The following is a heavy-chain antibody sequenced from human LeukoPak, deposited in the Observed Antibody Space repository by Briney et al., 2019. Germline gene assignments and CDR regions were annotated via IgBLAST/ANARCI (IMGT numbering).Heavy chain of an antibody. Sequence: GGSLRLSSAASGFTFSSYAMHWVRQAPGKGLEWVAVISYDGSNKYYADSVKGRFTISRDNSKNTLYLQMNSLRAEDTAVYYCARRSPFDYWGQGTLVTVSS. J-gene: IGHJ4*02. V-gene: IGHV3-30-3*01. CDR1: GFTFSSYA. CDR2: ISYDGSNK. CDR3: ARRSPFDY.